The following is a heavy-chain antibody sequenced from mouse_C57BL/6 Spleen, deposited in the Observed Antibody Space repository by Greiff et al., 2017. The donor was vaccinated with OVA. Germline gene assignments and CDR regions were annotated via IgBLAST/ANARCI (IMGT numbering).Heavy chain of an antibody. V-gene: IGHV5-9-1*02. CDR3: TRDPSYGSSYWFAY. Sequence: EVQRVESGEGLVKPGGSLKLSCAASGFTFSSYAMSWVRQTPEKRLEWVAYISSGGDYIYYADTVKGRFTISRDNARNTLYLQMSSLKSEDTAMYYCTRDPSYGSSYWFAYWGQGTLVTVSA. CDR1: GFTFSSYA. D-gene: IGHD1-1*01. CDR2: ISSGGDYI. J-gene: IGHJ3*01.